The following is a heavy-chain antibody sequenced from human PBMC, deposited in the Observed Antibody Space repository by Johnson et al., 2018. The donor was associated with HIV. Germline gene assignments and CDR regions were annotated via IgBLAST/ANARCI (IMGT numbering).Heavy chain of an antibody. CDR3: TTGGVSSGYYFFP. D-gene: IGHD3-22*01. V-gene: IGHV3-25*04. Sequence: QVLESGGGVVRPGGSLRLSCAASGFTFDDYDMNCVRQAPGNGLELVGQVNPNGGSKYLTDSGKDRFNVSRDNAKNTLHLQMNSLKTEDTAVYYCTTGGVSSGYYFFPCGQGTMVTVSS. J-gene: IGHJ3*01. CDR1: GFTFDDYD. CDR2: VNPNGGSK.